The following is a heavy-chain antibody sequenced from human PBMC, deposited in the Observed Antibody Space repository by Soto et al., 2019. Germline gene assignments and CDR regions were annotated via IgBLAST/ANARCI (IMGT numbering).Heavy chain of an antibody. CDR2: IIPIFGTA. Sequence: SVKVSCKASGGTFSSYAISWVRQAPGQGLEWMGGIIPIFGTANYAQKFQGRVTITADESTSTAYMELSSLRSEDTAVYYCAREPTYYYDSSGYLFWFDPWGQGTLVNVS. CDR1: GGTFSSYA. CDR3: AREPTYYYDSSGYLFWFDP. J-gene: IGHJ5*02. V-gene: IGHV1-69*13. D-gene: IGHD3-22*01.